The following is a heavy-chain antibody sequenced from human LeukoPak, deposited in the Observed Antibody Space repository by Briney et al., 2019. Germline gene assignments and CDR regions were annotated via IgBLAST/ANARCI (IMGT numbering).Heavy chain of an antibody. Sequence: SETLSLTCTVSSGSINSYYWSWIRQPAGKGLKWIGRIYTSGSYNYNPSLESRVTMSVDTSRNQFSLKLSSVTAADTAVYYCARVMWFGDLSDAFDIWGQGTMVTVSS. V-gene: IGHV4-4*07. CDR2: IYTSGSY. D-gene: IGHD3-10*01. CDR3: ARVMWFGDLSDAFDI. J-gene: IGHJ3*02. CDR1: SGSINSYY.